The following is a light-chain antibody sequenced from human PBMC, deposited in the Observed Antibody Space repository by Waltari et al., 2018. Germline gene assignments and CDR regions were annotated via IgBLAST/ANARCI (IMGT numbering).Light chain of an antibody. Sequence: QSALTQPASVSESPGQSVTISCTGTSSDVGGYKYVSWYQQHADKAPKLLIFEVSYRPSGVSDRFSASKSGNTASLTISGLQAEDEADYYCSSYTSSSTLIFGGGTKLTVL. CDR3: SSYTSSSTLI. CDR2: EVS. CDR1: SSDVGGYKY. J-gene: IGLJ2*01. V-gene: IGLV2-14*01.